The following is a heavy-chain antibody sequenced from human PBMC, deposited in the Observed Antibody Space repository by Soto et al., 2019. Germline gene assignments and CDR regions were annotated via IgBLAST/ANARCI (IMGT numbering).Heavy chain of an antibody. J-gene: IGHJ4*02. V-gene: IGHV3-49*03. Sequence: PGVSPGLSCTGSEFTFGEYAMSWFRQAPGKGLEWVGFIKSKACGETTEHAASVKGRFTVSRDDSKSIAYLQMNSLRTEDTALYYCTRSGYIDSWTGTEFDYWGQGTLVTVSS. CDR3: TRSGYIDSWTGTEFDY. CDR1: EFTFGEYA. D-gene: IGHD6-13*01. CDR2: IKSKACGETT.